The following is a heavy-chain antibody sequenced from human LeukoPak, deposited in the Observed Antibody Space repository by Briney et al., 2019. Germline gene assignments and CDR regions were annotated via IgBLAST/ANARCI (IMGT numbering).Heavy chain of an antibody. CDR2: ISSSGTVK. Sequence: PGGSLRLSCAASGFSVSNNYMNWVRQAPGKGLEWVSYISSSGTVKFYADSVKGRFTISRDNAKNSLHLQMNSLRAEDTAVYFCARDWLRLGYWGQGTLVTVSS. V-gene: IGHV3-11*04. D-gene: IGHD5-12*01. CDR3: ARDWLRLGY. CDR1: GFSVSNNY. J-gene: IGHJ4*02.